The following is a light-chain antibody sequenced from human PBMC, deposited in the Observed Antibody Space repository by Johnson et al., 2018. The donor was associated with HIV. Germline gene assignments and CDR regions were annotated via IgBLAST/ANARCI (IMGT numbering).Light chain of an antibody. Sequence: QSVLTQPPSVSAAPRQKVTISCSGSSSNIGKNYVSWYRHLPGTAPKLLIYDNDKRPPGIPDRFSASKPGSSATLAITGLQPGDEADYYCETWDRSLTGVFGTGTKVTVL. V-gene: IGLV1-51*01. CDR3: ETWDRSLTGV. J-gene: IGLJ1*01. CDR2: DND. CDR1: SSNIGKNY.